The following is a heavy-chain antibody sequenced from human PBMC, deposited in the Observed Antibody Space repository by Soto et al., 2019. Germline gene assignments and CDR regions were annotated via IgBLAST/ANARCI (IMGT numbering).Heavy chain of an antibody. J-gene: IGHJ6*02. CDR3: ARRFIAAAGTYGPSYYYGMDV. Sequence: GGSLRLSCAASGFTFSSYAMHWVRQAPGKGLEWVAVISYDGSNKYYADSVKGRFTISRDNSKNTLYLQMNSLRAEDTAVYYCARRFIAAAGTYGPSYYYGMDVWGQGTTVTVSS. CDR2: ISYDGSNK. V-gene: IGHV3-30-3*01. D-gene: IGHD6-13*01. CDR1: GFTFSSYA.